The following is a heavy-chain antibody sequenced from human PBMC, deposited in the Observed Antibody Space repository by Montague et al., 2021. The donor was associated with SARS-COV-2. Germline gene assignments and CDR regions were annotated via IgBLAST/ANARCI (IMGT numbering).Heavy chain of an antibody. CDR1: GGSISSYY. D-gene: IGHD4-17*01. CDR3: ARVGAYGDYATPPTFDY. J-gene: IGHJ4*02. CDR2: IYYSGST. V-gene: IGHV4-59*12. Sequence: SETLSLTCTVSGGSISSYYWSWIRQPPGKGLEWIGYIYYSGSTNYNPSLKSRVTISVDTSKNQFPLKLSSVTAADTAVYYCARVGAYGDYATPPTFDYWGQGTLVTVSS.